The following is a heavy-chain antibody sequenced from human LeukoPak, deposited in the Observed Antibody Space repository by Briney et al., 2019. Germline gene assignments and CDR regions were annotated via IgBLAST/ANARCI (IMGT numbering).Heavy chain of an antibody. J-gene: IGHJ4*02. CDR3: AKKEGSSWAHLDY. Sequence: GGSLRLSCAASGFTFSSYAMSWVRQAPGKGLEWVSAISGSGGSTYYADSVKGRFTISRDNSKDTLYLQMNSLGAEDTAVYYCAKKEGSSWAHLDYWGQGTLVTVSS. CDR2: ISGSGGST. CDR1: GFTFSSYA. D-gene: IGHD6-13*01. V-gene: IGHV3-23*01.